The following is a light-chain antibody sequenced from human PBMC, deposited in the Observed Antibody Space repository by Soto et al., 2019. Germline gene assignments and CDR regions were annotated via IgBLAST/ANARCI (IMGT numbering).Light chain of an antibody. J-gene: IGLJ3*02. Sequence: QSVLTQPPSVSGAPGQTVIISCSGTSSNFGAGYDAHWYQQLPGTAPKLLIYANSNRPSGVPDRFSGSKSGTSASLAITGLQAEDEADYYCQSYDNSLSGSRVFGGGTKVTVL. CDR2: ANS. V-gene: IGLV1-40*01. CDR3: QSYDNSLSGSRV. CDR1: SSNFGAGYD.